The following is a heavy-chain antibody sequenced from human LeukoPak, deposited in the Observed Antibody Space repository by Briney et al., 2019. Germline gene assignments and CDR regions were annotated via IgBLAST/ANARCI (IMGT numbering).Heavy chain of an antibody. J-gene: IGHJ3*02. CDR1: GGSISSGSYY. CDR3: ARKGGSSSWYGPDAFDI. V-gene: IGHV4-61*02. D-gene: IGHD6-13*01. Sequence: SETLSLTCTVSGGSISSGSYYWSWIRQSAGKGLEWIGRIYTSGSTNYNPSLKSRVTISVDTSKNQFSLKLSSVTAADTAVYYCARKGGSSSWYGPDAFDIWGQGTMVTVSS. CDR2: IYTSGST.